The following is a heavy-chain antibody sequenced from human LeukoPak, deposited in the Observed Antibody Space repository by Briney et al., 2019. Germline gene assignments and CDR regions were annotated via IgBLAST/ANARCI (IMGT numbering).Heavy chain of an antibody. CDR3: ARGRTDIVVVPASPTYYFDY. D-gene: IGHD2-2*01. CDR2: INHSGST. CDR1: GGSFSGYY. V-gene: IGHV4-34*01. Sequence: SETLSLTCAVYGGSFSGYYWSWIRQPPGEGLEWIGEINHSGSTNYNPSLKSRVTISVDTSKNQFSLKLSSVTAADTAVYYCARGRTDIVVVPASPTYYFDYWGQGTLVTVSS. J-gene: IGHJ4*02.